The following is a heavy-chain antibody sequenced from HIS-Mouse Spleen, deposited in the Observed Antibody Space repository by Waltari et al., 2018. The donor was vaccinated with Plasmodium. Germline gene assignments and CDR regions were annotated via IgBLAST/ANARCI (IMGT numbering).Heavy chain of an antibody. J-gene: IGHJ2*01. Sequence: QVQLQQWGAGLLKPSETLSLTCAVYGGSFSGYYWSWIRQPPGKGLEWIGEINHSGSTKYHPSLKSRVTISVDTSKNQFSLMLSSVTAAGTAVYYCARVTSSGAYWYFDLWGRGTLVTVSS. CDR2: INHSGST. CDR3: ARVTSSGAYWYFDL. V-gene: IGHV4-34*01. D-gene: IGHD1-1*01. CDR1: GGSFSGYY.